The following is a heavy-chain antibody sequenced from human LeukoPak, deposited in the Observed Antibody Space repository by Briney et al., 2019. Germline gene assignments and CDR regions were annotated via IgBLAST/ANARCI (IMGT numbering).Heavy chain of an antibody. CDR2: IYYSGST. D-gene: IGHD5-18*01. Sequence: SETLSLTCTVSGGSISSYYWSWIRQPPGKGLEWIGYIYYSGSTNYNPSLKSRVTISVDTSKNQFSLKLSSVTAADTAVYYCARGRYGPYGMDVWGQGTTVTVSS. CDR3: ARGRYGPYGMDV. CDR1: GGSISSYY. J-gene: IGHJ6*02. V-gene: IGHV4-59*01.